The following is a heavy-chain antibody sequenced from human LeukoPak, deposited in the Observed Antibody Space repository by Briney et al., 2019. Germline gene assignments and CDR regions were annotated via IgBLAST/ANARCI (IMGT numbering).Heavy chain of an antibody. J-gene: IGHJ4*02. V-gene: IGHV3-7*03. Sequence: GGSLRLSCAASGFTFSSYWMSWVRQAPGKGLEWVANIKQDGSEKYYVDSVKGRFTIPRDNAKNSLYLQMNSLRAEDTAVYYCARGPLYYYGSGSYSIGYWGQGTLVTVSS. CDR3: ARGPLYYYGSGSYSIGY. CDR1: GFTFSSYW. CDR2: IKQDGSEK. D-gene: IGHD3-10*01.